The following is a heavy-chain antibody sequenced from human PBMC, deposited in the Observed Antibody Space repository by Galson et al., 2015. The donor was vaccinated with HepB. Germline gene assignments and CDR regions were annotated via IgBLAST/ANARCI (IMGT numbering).Heavy chain of an antibody. CDR3: ARVLSPSSSGRNSRRYNWFDP. V-gene: IGHV1-8*01. Sequence: SVKVSCKAPGYTFTSYDINWVRQATGQGLEWMGWMNPNSGNTGYAQKFQGRVTMTRNTSISTAYMELSSLRSEDTAVYYCARVLSPSSSGRNSRRYNWFDPWGQGTLVTVSS. CDR2: MNPNSGNT. D-gene: IGHD1-26*01. CDR1: GYTFTSYD. J-gene: IGHJ5*02.